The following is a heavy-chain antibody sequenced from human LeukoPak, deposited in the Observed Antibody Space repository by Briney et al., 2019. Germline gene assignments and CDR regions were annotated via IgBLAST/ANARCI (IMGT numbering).Heavy chain of an antibody. J-gene: IGHJ4*02. CDR3: TTDGYSGYEGLYDY. CDR1: GFTFSNYA. D-gene: IGHD5-12*01. CDR2: ISGSGGRT. Sequence: PGGSLRLSCAASGAASGFTFSNYAMTWVRQPPGKWLEWVSAISGSGGRTYYADSVKGRFTISRDNSKNTLYLQMNSLKTEDTAVYYCTTDGYSGYEGLYDYWGQGTLVTVSS. V-gene: IGHV3-23*01.